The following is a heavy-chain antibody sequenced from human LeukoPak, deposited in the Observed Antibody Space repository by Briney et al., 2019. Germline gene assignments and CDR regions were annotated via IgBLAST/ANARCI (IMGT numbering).Heavy chain of an antibody. J-gene: IGHJ4*02. CDR1: GFSFSSYE. CDR2: ISSSSSTM. D-gene: IGHD6-19*01. V-gene: IGHV3-48*03. Sequence: PGGSLRLSCAASGFSFSSYEMNWVRQAPGKGLEWISYISSSSSTMYADSVKGRFTISRDNAKNSLHLQMNSLRAEDTAVYYCARHNGWYDYWGQGTLVTVSS. CDR3: ARHNGWYDY.